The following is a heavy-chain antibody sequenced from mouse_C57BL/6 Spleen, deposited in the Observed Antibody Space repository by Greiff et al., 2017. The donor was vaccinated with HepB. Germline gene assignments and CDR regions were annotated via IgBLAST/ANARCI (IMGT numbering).Heavy chain of an antibody. Sequence: EVMLVESVAELVRPGASVKLSCTASGFNIKNTYMHWVKQRPEQGLEWIGRIDPANGNTKYAPKFQGKATITADTSSNTAYLQLSSLTSEDTAIYYCASIITTVVARDYYAMDYWGQGTSVTVSS. V-gene: IGHV14-3*01. CDR1: GFNIKNTY. D-gene: IGHD1-1*01. CDR3: ASIITTVVARDYYAMDY. CDR2: IDPANGNT. J-gene: IGHJ4*01.